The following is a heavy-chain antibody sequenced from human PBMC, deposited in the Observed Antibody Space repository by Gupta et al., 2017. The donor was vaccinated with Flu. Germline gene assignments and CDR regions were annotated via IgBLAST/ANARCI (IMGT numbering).Heavy chain of an antibody. CDR2: ISWNSGSI. CDR3: AKDRARLPCAFDI. CDR1: GFTFADYA. Sequence: EVQLVESGGGLVQPGRSLRLSCAASGFTFADYAMHWVRQAPGKGLEWVSGISWNSGSIGYADSVKGRFTISRDNAKNSLYLQMNSLRAEDTALYYCAKDRARLPCAFDIWGQGTMVTVSS. D-gene: IGHD2-15*01. V-gene: IGHV3-9*01. J-gene: IGHJ3*02.